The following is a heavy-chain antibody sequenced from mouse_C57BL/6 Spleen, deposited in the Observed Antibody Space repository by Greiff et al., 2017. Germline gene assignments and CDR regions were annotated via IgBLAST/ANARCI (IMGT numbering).Heavy chain of an antibody. CDR2: IYPSDSET. J-gene: IGHJ2*01. V-gene: IGHV1-61*01. D-gene: IGHD4-1*01. CDR3: ARRTGTTFDY. Sequence: QVQLQQPGAELVRPGSSVKLSCKASGYTFTSYWMDWVKQRPGQGLEWIGNIYPSDSETHYNQKFKDKATLTVYKSSSTAYMQLSSLTSEDSAVYYCARRTGTTFDYWGQGTTLTVSS. CDR1: GYTFTSYW.